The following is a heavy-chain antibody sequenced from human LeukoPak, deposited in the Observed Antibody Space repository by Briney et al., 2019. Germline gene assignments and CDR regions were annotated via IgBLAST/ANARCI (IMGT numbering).Heavy chain of an antibody. J-gene: IGHJ5*02. CDR3: ARAYFGVWGSYRYHNWFDP. V-gene: IGHV1-69*06. CDR2: IIPIFGTA. Sequence: SVTVSSKASGGTFSSYAISWVRQAPGQGLEWMGGIIPIFGTANYAQKFQGRVTITADKSTSTAYMELSSLRSEDTAVYYCARAYFGVWGSYRYHNWFDPWGQGTLVTVSS. CDR1: GGTFSSYA. D-gene: IGHD3-16*02.